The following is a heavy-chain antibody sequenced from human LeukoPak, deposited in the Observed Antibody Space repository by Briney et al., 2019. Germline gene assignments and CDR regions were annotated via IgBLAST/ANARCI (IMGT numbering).Heavy chain of an antibody. Sequence: SETLSLTCAVYGGSFSGYYWSWIRQPPGKGLEWIGEINHSGSTNYNPSLKSRVTISVDTSKNQFSLKLSSVTAADTAVYYCARGVPKGITIFGVVIRGSYFDYWGQGTLVTVSS. CDR2: INHSGST. J-gene: IGHJ4*02. V-gene: IGHV4-34*01. D-gene: IGHD3-3*01. CDR3: ARGVPKGITIFGVVIRGSYFDY. CDR1: GGSFSGYY.